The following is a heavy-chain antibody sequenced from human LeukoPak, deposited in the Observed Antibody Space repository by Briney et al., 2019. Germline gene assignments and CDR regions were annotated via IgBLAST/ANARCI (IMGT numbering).Heavy chain of an antibody. J-gene: IGHJ4*02. D-gene: IGHD2-15*01. CDR2: IYSGGST. CDR3: ARGMCSGGNCYSAPDY. Sequence: GGSLRLSCTVSGFTVSSNSMNWVRQAPGKGLEWVSVIYSGGSTYYADSVKGRFTISRDNSKNTLYLQMNSLRAEDTAVYYCARGMCSGGNCYSAPDYWGQGTLVTVSS. V-gene: IGHV3-53*01. CDR1: GFTVSSNS.